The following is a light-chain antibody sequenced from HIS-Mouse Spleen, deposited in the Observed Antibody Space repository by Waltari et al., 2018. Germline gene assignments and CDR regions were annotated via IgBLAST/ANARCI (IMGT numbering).Light chain of an antibody. J-gene: IGLJ2*01. Sequence: ISCSASSSNIGSNYVYWYQQLPGTAPKLLIYRNNQRPPGVTDRFSGSKSGTSASLATSGLRSEDEADYYCAACDDSLSGVVFCGGTKLTVL. V-gene: IGLV1-47*01. CDR3: AACDDSLSGVV. CDR2: RNN. CDR1: SSNIGSNY.